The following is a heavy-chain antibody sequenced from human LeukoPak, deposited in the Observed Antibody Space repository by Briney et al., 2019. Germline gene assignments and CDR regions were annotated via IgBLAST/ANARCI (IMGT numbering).Heavy chain of an antibody. J-gene: IGHJ4*02. CDR1: GYTFTSYD. Sequence: PGASVKVSCKASGYTFTSYDINCVRQAPGQGLEWMGWMNPNSGDTGYAQKFQGRVTMTRDTSISTAYMELSSLTSEDTAVYYCARGLGEDTTYWGQGTLVTVSS. CDR3: ARGLGEDTTY. D-gene: IGHD1-26*01. CDR2: MNPNSGDT. V-gene: IGHV1-8*01.